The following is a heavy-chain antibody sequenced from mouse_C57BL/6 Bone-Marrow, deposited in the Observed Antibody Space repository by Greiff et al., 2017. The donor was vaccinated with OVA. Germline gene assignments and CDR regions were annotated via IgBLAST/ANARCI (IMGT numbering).Heavy chain of an antibody. CDR2: IYPGDGDT. J-gene: IGHJ4*01. CDR1: GYAFSSYW. Sequence: QVQLQQSGAELVKPGASVKISCKASGYAFSSYWMNWVKQRPGKGLEWIGQIYPGDGDTNYNGKFKGKATLTADKSSSTAYMQLSSLTSEDSAVYFCVRWGSTMVTTGGYYYAMDYWGQGTSVTVSS. CDR3: VRWGSTMVTTGGYYYAMDY. D-gene: IGHD2-2*01. V-gene: IGHV1-80*01.